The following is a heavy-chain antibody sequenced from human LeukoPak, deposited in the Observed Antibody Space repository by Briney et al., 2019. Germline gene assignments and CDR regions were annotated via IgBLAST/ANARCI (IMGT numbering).Heavy chain of an antibody. CDR3: ARSSHYDILTGYSEEDAFDI. V-gene: IGHV3-53*01. CDR2: IYSGGST. J-gene: IGHJ3*02. Sequence: GGPLRLSCAASGFTVSSNYMSWVRQAPGKGLEWVSVIYSGGSTDYADSVKGRFTISRDTSKNTLYLQMNSLRVEDTAVYYCARSSHYDILTGYSEEDAFDIWGQGTMVTVSS. D-gene: IGHD3-9*01. CDR1: GFTVSSNY.